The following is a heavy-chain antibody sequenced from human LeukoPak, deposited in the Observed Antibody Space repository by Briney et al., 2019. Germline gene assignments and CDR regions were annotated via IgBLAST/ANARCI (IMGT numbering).Heavy chain of an antibody. CDR3: ARGVEYSSSSGWFDP. J-gene: IGHJ5*02. CDR1: GGTFSSYA. Sequence: SVKVSCKASGGTFSSYAISWVRQALGQGLEWMGGIIPIFGTANYAQKFQGRVTITADESTSTACMELSSLRSEDTAVYYCARGVEYSSSSGWFDPWGQGTLVTVSS. CDR2: IIPIFGTA. D-gene: IGHD6-6*01. V-gene: IGHV1-69*13.